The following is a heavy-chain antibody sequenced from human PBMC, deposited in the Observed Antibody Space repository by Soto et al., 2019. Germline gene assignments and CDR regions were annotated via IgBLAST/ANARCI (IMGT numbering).Heavy chain of an antibody. V-gene: IGHV1-3*04. CDR1: GYAFTSHT. J-gene: IGHJ4*02. CDR3: AREPEDGVPGDY. CDR2: IVISNGSP. Sequence: QVQLVQSGVEVKEPGASVRVSCKASGYAFTSHTIHWARQAPGQGLEWMGWIVISNGSPRYAPQFQGRVTFGRDTSATTAYMELSSLTSEDTAVYYCAREPEDGVPGDYWGQGTPVVVSS. D-gene: IGHD3-3*01.